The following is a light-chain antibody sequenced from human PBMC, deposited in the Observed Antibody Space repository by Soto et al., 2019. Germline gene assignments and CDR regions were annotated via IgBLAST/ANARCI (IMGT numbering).Light chain of an antibody. CDR3: QQSTNRLT. CDR2: DAS. V-gene: IGKV3D-11*01. J-gene: IGKJ4*01. Sequence: EIVLTQSPATLSLSAGERATLSCRASQGVSSYLAWYQQKPGQAPRLLIYDASNMATGIPARFSGSGPGTDFTLTSRNLEPEDFAVYYWQQSTNRLTFGGGTKVEIK. CDR1: QGVSSY.